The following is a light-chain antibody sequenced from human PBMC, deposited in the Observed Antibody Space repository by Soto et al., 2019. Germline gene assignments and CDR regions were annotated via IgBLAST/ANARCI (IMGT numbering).Light chain of an antibody. CDR2: LAS. V-gene: IGKV2-28*01. Sequence: DIVMTQSPLSLPVTPGEPASISWRSSQRLLHSDGYNYLAWYLQKPGHSPQLLIDLASSRASGVPDRFSGSGSGTDFTLKISRVEAGDVGVYYCMQALQTPTFGGGTKVDIK. CDR1: QRLLHSDGYNY. CDR3: MQALQTPT. J-gene: IGKJ4*01.